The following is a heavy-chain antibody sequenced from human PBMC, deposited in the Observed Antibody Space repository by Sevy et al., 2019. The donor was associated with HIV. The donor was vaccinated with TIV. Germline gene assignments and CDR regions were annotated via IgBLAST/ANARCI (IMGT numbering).Heavy chain of an antibody. Sequence: GGSLRLSCVASGFTFSNYGMHWFRQAPGKGLECVAFIHSDGTNPYYRDSVKGRLTISRDNAKKTLYLQMNSLRPEDTAMYFCSSRDYGDSIDYWGQGTPVTVSS. J-gene: IGHJ4*02. CDR1: GFTFSNYG. CDR2: IHSDGTNP. CDR3: SSRDYGDSIDY. D-gene: IGHD4-17*01. V-gene: IGHV3-30*02.